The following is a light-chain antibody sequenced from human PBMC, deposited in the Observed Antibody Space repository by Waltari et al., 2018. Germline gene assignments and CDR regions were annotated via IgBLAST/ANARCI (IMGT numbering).Light chain of an antibody. CDR3: KKYDSAPVT. Sequence: DIQMTQSPSSLSASVGDRVTITCRASQGISNYLAWYQQKPGKVPKLIYAASTLQSGVPSRFSGSGYGTEFTLTIISLQPEDVATYYCKKYDSAPVTFGGWTKVEIK. CDR1: QGISNY. CDR2: AAS. J-gene: IGKJ4*01. V-gene: IGKV1-27*01.